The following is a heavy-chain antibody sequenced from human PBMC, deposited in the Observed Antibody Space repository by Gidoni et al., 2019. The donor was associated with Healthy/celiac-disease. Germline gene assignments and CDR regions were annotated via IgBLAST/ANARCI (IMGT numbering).Heavy chain of an antibody. J-gene: IGHJ4*02. D-gene: IGHD6-6*01. CDR3: ARERGRIPRSSIAADY. CDR2: ISSSGSTI. CDR1: GLTFSDYY. V-gene: IGHV3-11*01. Sequence: VQLVESGGGLVTPGGSLRLSCAASGLTFSDYYMSWSRQAPGKGLEWVSYISSSGSTIYDADSVKGRFTIARDNAKNSLYLQMNSLRAEDTAVYYCARERGRIPRSSIAADYWGQGTLVTVSS.